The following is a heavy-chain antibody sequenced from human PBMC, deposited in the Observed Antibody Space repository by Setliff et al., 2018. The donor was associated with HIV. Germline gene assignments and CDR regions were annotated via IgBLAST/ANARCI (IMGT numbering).Heavy chain of an antibody. D-gene: IGHD6-19*01. CDR3: ARLIFYGASSSGGGWFDP. V-gene: IGHV5-51*01. Sequence: PGESLKISCKGSGYSFSSYWIGWVRQMPGKGLEFMGLLYPADSNIRYSPSFQGQVTISADKSISTAYLQWSSLKASDTAMYYCARLIFYGASSSGGGWFDPWGQGTLVTVSS. J-gene: IGHJ5*02. CDR2: LYPADSNI. CDR1: GYSFSSYW.